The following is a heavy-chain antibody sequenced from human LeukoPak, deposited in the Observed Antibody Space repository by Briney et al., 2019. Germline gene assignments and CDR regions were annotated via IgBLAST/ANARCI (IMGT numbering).Heavy chain of an antibody. CDR3: AKDRLNAVRGVNDC. Sequence: PGGSLRLSCAASGFTFNNYAMTWVRQAPGKGLEWVSGISGNGGSTYYADSVKGRFTISRDNSKNTLFLQMNSLRAEDTAIYYCAKDRLNAVRGVNDCWGQGTLVTVSS. V-gene: IGHV3-23*01. D-gene: IGHD3-10*01. CDR1: GFTFNNYA. J-gene: IGHJ4*02. CDR2: ISGNGGST.